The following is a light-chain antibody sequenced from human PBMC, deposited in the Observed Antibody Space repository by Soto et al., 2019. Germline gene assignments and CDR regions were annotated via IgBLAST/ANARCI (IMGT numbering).Light chain of an antibody. CDR1: QTITSD. Sequence: DIQMTQSPSSLSASVGDRVTITCRASQTITSDLNWYQQRPGKAPKLLIYAASNLQSGVPSRLSGSGSGTDFTFIISSLQPEDSATYYCQQTYSTPGWTFGQGTKVEIK. V-gene: IGKV1-39*01. CDR2: AAS. CDR3: QQTYSTPGWT. J-gene: IGKJ1*01.